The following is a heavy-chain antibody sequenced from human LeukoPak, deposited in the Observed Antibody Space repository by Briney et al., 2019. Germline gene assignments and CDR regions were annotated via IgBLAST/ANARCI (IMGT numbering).Heavy chain of an antibody. CDR2: IYYSGST. CDR3: ASGHYDSSGYYYPFDY. V-gene: IGHV4-39*01. Sequence: SETLSLTCTVSGGSISSTTYYWGWIRRPPGKGLEWIGSIYYSGSTYYNPSLKSRVTVSVDTSKNQFSLILSSVTAADTAVYYCASGHYDSSGYYYPFDYWGQGTLVTVSS. CDR1: GGSISSTTYY. J-gene: IGHJ4*02. D-gene: IGHD3-22*01.